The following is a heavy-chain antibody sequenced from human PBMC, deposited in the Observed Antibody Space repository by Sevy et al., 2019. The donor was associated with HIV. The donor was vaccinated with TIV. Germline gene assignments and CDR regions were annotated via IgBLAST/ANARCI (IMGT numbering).Heavy chain of an antibody. CDR2: IDWDGGST. Sequence: GGSLRLSCAASGFTFDDYAMHWVRQAPGKGLEWVSRIDWDGGSTYYADSVKGRFTISRDKSKNSLYLQMNSLRAEDTAFYYCAKGSGGSGSYYDSWGQGTLVTVSS. J-gene: IGHJ4*02. V-gene: IGHV3-43D*04. CDR1: GFTFDDYA. D-gene: IGHD3-10*01. CDR3: AKGSGGSGSYYDS.